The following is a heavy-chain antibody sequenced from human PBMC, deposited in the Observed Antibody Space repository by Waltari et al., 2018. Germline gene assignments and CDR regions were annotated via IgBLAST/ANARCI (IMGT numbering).Heavy chain of an antibody. CDR3: ARSQRQGSQFDY. CDR2: IIPIFGTA. Sequence: QVQLVQSGAEVKKPGASVKVSCKASGYTFTGYYMHWVRQAPGQGLEWMGWIIPIFGTANYAQKFQGRVTITADESTSTAYMELSSLRSEDTAVYYCARSQRQGSQFDYWGQGTLVTVSS. J-gene: IGHJ4*02. CDR1: GYTFTGYY. D-gene: IGHD6-25*01. V-gene: IGHV1-69*01.